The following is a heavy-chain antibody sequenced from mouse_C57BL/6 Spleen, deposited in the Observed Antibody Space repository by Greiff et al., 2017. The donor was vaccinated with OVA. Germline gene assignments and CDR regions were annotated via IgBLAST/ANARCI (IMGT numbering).Heavy chain of an antibody. CDR2: LYPGDGDP. J-gene: IGHJ2*01. CDR1: GYAFSSSW. Sequence: VQLKQSGPELVKPGASVTISCKASGYAFSSSWMNLLKQRPGKGLEWIGRLYPGDGDPNYNGKIKGKATLNADKSCSTAYMQLSSLTSEDSAVYFCANFVGPCDYWGQGTTLTVSS. CDR3: ANFVGPCDY. V-gene: IGHV1-82*01.